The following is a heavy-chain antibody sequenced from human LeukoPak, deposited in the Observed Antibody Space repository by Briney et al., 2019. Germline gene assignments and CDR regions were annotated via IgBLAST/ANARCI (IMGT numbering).Heavy chain of an antibody. CDR1: GFTFSSYA. V-gene: IGHV3-23*01. Sequence: GSLGLSCAASGFTFSSYAMSWVRQAPGKGLEWVSAISGSGGSTYYADSVKGRFTISRDNSKNTLYLQMNSLRAEDTAVYYCAKTKASPTYFDYWGQGTLVTVSS. J-gene: IGHJ4*02. CDR2: ISGSGGST. CDR3: AKTKASPTYFDY.